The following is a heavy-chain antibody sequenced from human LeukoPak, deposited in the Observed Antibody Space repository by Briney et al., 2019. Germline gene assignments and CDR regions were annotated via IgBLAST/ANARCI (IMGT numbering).Heavy chain of an antibody. D-gene: IGHD3-22*01. CDR2: IWYDGTTK. J-gene: IGHJ4*02. CDR3: AKDLEKFDTSGFPAY. V-gene: IGHV3-33*06. CDR1: GFAFNNYG. Sequence: AGRSLRLSCAVSGFAFNNYGMHWVRQTPGKGLEWLALIWYDGTTKYYADSVKGRFTISRDNPDSTLFLQMSSLRAEDTAVYYCAKDLEKFDTSGFPAYWGQGTLVTVSS.